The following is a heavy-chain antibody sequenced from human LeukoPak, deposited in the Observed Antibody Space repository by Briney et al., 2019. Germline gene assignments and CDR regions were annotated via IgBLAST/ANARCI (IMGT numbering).Heavy chain of an antibody. D-gene: IGHD2-2*01. V-gene: IGHV1-2*02. CDR3: ARDWGARDQLLPYWYFDL. Sequence: ASVKVSCKASGYTFTGYYMHWVRQAPGQGLEWMGWINPNSGGTNYAQKFQGRVTMTRDTSISTAYMELSRLRSDDTAVYYCARDWGARDQLLPYWYFDLWGRGTLVTVSS. J-gene: IGHJ2*01. CDR1: GYTFTGYY. CDR2: INPNSGGT.